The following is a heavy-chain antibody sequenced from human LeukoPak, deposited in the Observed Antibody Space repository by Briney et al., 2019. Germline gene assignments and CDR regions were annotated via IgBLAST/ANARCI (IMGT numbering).Heavy chain of an antibody. CDR1: GFTFSSYA. CDR2: ISYDGSNK. V-gene: IGHV3-30*04. Sequence: PGRSLRLSCAASGFTFSSYAMHWVRQAPGKGLEWVAVISYDGSNKYYADSVKGRFTISRDNSKNTLYLQMNSLRAEDTAVYYCARDVPDIVLMVYATAYYFDYWGQGTLVTVSP. CDR3: ARDVPDIVLMVYATAYYFDY. D-gene: IGHD2-8*01. J-gene: IGHJ4*02.